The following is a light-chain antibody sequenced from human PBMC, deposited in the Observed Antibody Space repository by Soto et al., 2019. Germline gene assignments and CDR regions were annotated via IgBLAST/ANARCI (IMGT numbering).Light chain of an antibody. V-gene: IGLV1-44*01. CDR1: SSNIGSNT. Sequence: QSVLTQPPSASGTPGQRGTISCSGSSSNIGSNTVNWYQQLPGTAPKLLIYLGDQRASGVSDRFSGSKSGTSASLAINGLRSDDEADYYCAALDDNLNAYVFGSGTKLTVL. J-gene: IGLJ1*01. CDR3: AALDDNLNAYV. CDR2: LGD.